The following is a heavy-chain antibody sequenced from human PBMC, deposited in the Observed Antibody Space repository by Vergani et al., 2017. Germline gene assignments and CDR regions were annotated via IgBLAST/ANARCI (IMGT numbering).Heavy chain of an antibody. CDR2: IYYSGST. V-gene: IGHV4-39*01. D-gene: IGHD6-19*01. CDR3: AGRGYSSGWAIYNWFDP. CDR1: GGSISSSSYY. J-gene: IGHJ5*02. Sequence: QLQLQESGPGLVKPSETLSLTCTVSGGSISSSSYYWGWIRQPPGKGLEWIGSIYYSGSTYYNPSLKSRVTISVDTSKNQFSLKLSSVTAADTAVYYCAGRGYSSGWAIYNWFDPWGQGTLVTVSS.